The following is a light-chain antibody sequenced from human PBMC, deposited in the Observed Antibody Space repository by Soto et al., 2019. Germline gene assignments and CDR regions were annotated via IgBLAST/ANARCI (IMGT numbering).Light chain of an antibody. Sequence: QSALTQPASVSGSPGQSITISCTGTSNDVGGFNYVSWYQQHPGKAPKVIIYEVSNRPSGVSNRFSGSKSGNTASLTISGLQAEDEADYYCNSYTNSSARVFGGRTKVTVL. CDR3: NSYTNSSARV. V-gene: IGLV2-14*01. CDR1: SNDVGGFNY. J-gene: IGLJ3*02. CDR2: EVS.